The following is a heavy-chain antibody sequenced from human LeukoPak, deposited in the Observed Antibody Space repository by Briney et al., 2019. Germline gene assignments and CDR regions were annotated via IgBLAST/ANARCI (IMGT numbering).Heavy chain of an antibody. CDR3: AITVTNYYNMDV. CDR2: FYSDGST. Sequence: GGSLRLSCAASGFTVSNNCMSWVRQAPGKGLEWVSVFYSDGSTDYADSVKGRFTISRDKSKNTLYLQMNSLRAEDTAVYYCAITVTNYYNMDVWGKGTTVTISS. J-gene: IGHJ6*03. D-gene: IGHD4-17*01. CDR1: GFTVSNNC. V-gene: IGHV3-66*01.